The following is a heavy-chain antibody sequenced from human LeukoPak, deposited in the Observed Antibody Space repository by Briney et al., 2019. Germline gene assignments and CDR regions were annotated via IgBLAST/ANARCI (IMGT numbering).Heavy chain of an antibody. CDR3: ARLINYYYDSSGYYY. Sequence: PGGSLRLSCAASGFTFSSYWMSWVRQAPGKGLEWVSVIYSGGSTYYADSVKGRFTISRDNSKNTLYLQMNSLRAEDTAVYYCARLINYYYDSSGYYYWGQGTLVTVSS. J-gene: IGHJ4*02. V-gene: IGHV3-53*01. CDR1: GFTFSSYW. CDR2: IYSGGST. D-gene: IGHD3-22*01.